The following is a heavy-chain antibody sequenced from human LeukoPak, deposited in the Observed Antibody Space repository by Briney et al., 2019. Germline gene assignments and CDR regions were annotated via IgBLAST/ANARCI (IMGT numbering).Heavy chain of an antibody. V-gene: IGHV4-34*01. J-gene: IGHJ3*02. CDR3: ARHLTKPEIAYCGGDCYPYAFDI. D-gene: IGHD2-21*02. CDR2: INHSGST. Sequence: SETLSLTCAVYGGSFSGYYWSWIRQPPGKGLEWIGEINHSGSTNYNPSLKSRVTISVDTSKNQFSPKLSSVTAADTAVYYCARHLTKPEIAYCGGDCYPYAFDIWGQGTMVTVSS. CDR1: GGSFSGYY.